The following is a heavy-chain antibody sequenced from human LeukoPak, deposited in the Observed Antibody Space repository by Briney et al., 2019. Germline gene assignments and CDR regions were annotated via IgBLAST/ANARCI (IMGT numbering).Heavy chain of an antibody. CDR3: AKDRGGEGYFDY. Sequence: GGSLRLSCAASGFTFSSYAMSWVRQAPGKGLEWVSAISGRGGSTYYADSVKGRFTISRDNSKNTLYLQVNSLRAEDTAVYYCAKDRGGEGYFDYWGQGTLVTVSS. V-gene: IGHV3-23*01. CDR1: GFTFSSYA. J-gene: IGHJ4*02. D-gene: IGHD3-10*01. CDR2: ISGRGGST.